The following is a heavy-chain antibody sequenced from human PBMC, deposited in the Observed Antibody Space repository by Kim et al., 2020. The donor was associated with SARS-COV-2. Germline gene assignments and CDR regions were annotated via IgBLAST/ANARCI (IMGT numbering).Heavy chain of an antibody. V-gene: IGHV1-69*06. CDR1: GGTFSSYA. J-gene: IGHJ2*01. D-gene: IGHD1-26*01. CDR2: IIPIFGTA. CDR3: ARDGSLGGSYYTPSWYFDL. Sequence: SVKVSCKASGGTFSSYAISWVRQAPGQGLEWMGGIIPIFGTANYAQKFQGRVTITADKSTSTAYMELSSLRSEDTAVYYCARDGSLGGSYYTPSWYFDLWGRGTLVTVSS.